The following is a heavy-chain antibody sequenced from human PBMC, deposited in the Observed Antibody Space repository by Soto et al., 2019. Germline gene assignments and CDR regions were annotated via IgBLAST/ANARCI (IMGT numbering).Heavy chain of an antibody. CDR3: AKGRNYDILTAYHALDY. CDR1: GFTFSNYA. D-gene: IGHD3-9*01. J-gene: IGHJ4*02. Sequence: GGSLRLSCAASGFTFSNYAVSWVRQAPGKGLEWVSSITGLGGGTYYADSVQGRFIISRDNSKNTLSLQMNSLRAEDTAIYYCAKGRNYDILTAYHALDYWGQGTLVTVSS. CDR2: ITGLGGGT. V-gene: IGHV3-23*01.